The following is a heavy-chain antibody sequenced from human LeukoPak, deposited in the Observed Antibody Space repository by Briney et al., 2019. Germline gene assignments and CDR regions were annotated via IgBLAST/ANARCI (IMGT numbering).Heavy chain of an antibody. D-gene: IGHD3-22*01. CDR1: GYTFTSYY. J-gene: IGHJ4*02. CDR2: INPSGGST. Sequence: ASVKVSCKASGYTFTSYYMHWVRQGPGQGLEWLGIINPSGGSTSYAQKFQGRVTMTRDTSTSTVYMELSSLRSEDTAVYYCAREARYYYDSSGYLDYWGQGTLVTVSS. CDR3: AREARYYYDSSGYLDY. V-gene: IGHV1-46*01.